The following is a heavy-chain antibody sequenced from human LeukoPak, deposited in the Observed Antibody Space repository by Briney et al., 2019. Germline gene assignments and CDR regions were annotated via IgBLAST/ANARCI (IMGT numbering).Heavy chain of an antibody. Sequence: AETLSLTCTVSGGSMSNYYWTWIRQPPGKGLEWIGYIYSSGSTNYNPSLKSRVNISVDTSKNQFSLKLSSVTAADTAVYYCARPRSQWLGNDVFDIWGQGTMVTV. D-gene: IGHD6-19*01. CDR1: GGSMSNYY. J-gene: IGHJ3*02. CDR2: IYSSGST. CDR3: ARPRSQWLGNDVFDI. V-gene: IGHV4-59*08.